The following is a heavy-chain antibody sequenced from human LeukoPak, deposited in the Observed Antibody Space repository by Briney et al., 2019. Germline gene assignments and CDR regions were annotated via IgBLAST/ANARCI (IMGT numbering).Heavy chain of an antibody. V-gene: IGHV3-74*01. CDR1: GFTLSSYW. CDR2: IISDGSSI. Sequence: TGGSLRLSCAASGFTLSSYWMHWVRQAPGQGLVWVSRIISDGSSISYADSVKGRFTISRDNAKHTLYLQMNSLRAEDTAVYYCIGDGRNMAFDIWGQGTIVTVSS. D-gene: IGHD1-14*01. J-gene: IGHJ3*02. CDR3: IGDGRNMAFDI.